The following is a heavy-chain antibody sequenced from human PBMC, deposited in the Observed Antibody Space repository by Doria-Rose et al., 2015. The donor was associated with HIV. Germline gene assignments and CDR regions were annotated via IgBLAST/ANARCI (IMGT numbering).Heavy chain of an antibody. Sequence: QITLKESGPVLVKPTETLTLTCTVSGVSLSSPGMGVSWIRQPLGKALEWLANIFSDDERSYKTSLKSRLTISRGTPKSQVVLTMTDMDPVDTATYYCARIKSSRWYHKYYFDFWGQGTLVIVSA. V-gene: IGHV2-26*01. CDR1: GVSLSSPGMG. CDR3: ARIKSSRWYHKYYFDF. D-gene: IGHD6-13*01. CDR2: IFSDDER. J-gene: IGHJ4*02.